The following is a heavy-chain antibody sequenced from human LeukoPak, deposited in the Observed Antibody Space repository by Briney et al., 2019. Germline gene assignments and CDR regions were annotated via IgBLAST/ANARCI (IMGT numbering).Heavy chain of an antibody. D-gene: IGHD1-26*01. CDR3: ARVSGANWRKATFDY. V-gene: IGHV4-34*01. Sequence: SETLSLTCAVYGGSFSGYYWSWIRQPPGKGLEWIGEINHSGSTNYNPSLKSRVTISVDTSKNQFSLKLSSVTAADTAVYYCARVSGANWRKATFDYWGQGTLVTVSS. CDR2: INHSGST. J-gene: IGHJ4*02. CDR1: GGSFSGYY.